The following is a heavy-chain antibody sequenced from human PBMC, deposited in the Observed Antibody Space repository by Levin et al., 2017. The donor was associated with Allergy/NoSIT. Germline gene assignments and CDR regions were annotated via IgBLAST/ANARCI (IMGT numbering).Heavy chain of an antibody. D-gene: IGHD2-15*01. Sequence: SETLSLTCAVYGGSFSGYYWSWIRQPPGKGLEWIGEINHSGSTNYNPSLKSRVTISVDTSKNQFSLKLSSVTAADTAVYYCARGIRLALRRVVVAATSGNWFDPWGQGTLVTVSS. V-gene: IGHV4-34*01. CDR1: GGSFSGYY. CDR3: ARGIRLALRRVVVAATSGNWFDP. J-gene: IGHJ5*02. CDR2: INHSGST.